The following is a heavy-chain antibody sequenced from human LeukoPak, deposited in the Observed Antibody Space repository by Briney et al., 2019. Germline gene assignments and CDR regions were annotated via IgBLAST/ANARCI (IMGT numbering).Heavy chain of an antibody. Sequence: ASVKVPCKASGYTFTSYAMHWVRQAPGQRLEWMGWINAGNGNTKYSQKFQGRVTITRDTSASTAYMELSSLRSEDTAVYYCAKLAAAGHDFDYWGQGTLVTVSS. J-gene: IGHJ4*02. CDR3: AKLAAAGHDFDY. CDR2: INAGNGNT. D-gene: IGHD6-13*01. CDR1: GYTFTSYA. V-gene: IGHV1-3*01.